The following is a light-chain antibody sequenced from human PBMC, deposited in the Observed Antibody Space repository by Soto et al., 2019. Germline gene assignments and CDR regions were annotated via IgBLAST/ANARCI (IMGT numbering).Light chain of an antibody. CDR3: HQYDSWT. J-gene: IGKJ1*01. CDR1: QSVSSN. CDR2: DAS. Sequence: EILLTQSPVTLSLSPGERATLSCRASQSVSSNLAWYQQKPGQAPRLLIYDASNRATGIPARFRGSGSGTDFPLTISSLEPEDFAVYYCHQYDSWTFGQGTKVDIK. V-gene: IGKV3-11*01.